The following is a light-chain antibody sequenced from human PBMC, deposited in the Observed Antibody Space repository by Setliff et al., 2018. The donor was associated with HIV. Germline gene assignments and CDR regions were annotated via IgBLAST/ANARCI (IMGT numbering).Light chain of an antibody. CDR1: TSDISHYNF. J-gene: IGLJ1*01. CDR3: SSNTSKSTYV. Sequence: QSALTQPASVSASPGQSITISCTGTTSDISHYNFVSWYQQHPGKAPKLMIYDVSNRPSGVSNRFSGSKSGNTASLTISGLQAEDEADYYCSSNTSKSTYVFGSGTKVTVL. CDR2: DVS. V-gene: IGLV2-14*03.